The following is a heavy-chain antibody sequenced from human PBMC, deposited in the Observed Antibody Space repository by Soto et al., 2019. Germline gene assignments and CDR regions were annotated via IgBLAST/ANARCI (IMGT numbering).Heavy chain of an antibody. Sequence: QVQLQESGPGLVKPSETLSLTCTVSGGSLNISCWSWIRQPPGKGLEWIGFICYSGSTKYNPSLESRVTMSVDPSKNYFSLKVRSVTAADTAVYYCARGAYYVSPWGHGTLVTVSS. D-gene: IGHD3-16*01. V-gene: IGHV4-59*01. CDR2: ICYSGST. CDR1: GGSLNISC. CDR3: ARGAYYVSP. J-gene: IGHJ5*02.